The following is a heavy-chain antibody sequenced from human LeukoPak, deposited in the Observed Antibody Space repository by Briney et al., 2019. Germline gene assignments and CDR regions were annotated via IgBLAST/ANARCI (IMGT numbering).Heavy chain of an antibody. CDR2: ISPNSGGT. V-gene: IGHV1-2*02. CDR1: GYTFTSYY. CDR3: ASLYRVPGPTPDDY. Sequence: ASVKVSCKASGYTFTSYYMHWVRQAPGQGLEWMGWISPNSGGTNYAQKFQGRVTMTRDTSISTAYMELSRLRSDDTAVYYCASLYRVPGPTPDDYWGQGTLVTVSS. J-gene: IGHJ4*02. D-gene: IGHD2-2*01.